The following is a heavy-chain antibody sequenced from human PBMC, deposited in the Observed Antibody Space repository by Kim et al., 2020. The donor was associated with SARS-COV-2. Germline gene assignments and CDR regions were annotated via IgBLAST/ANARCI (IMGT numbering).Heavy chain of an antibody. V-gene: IGHV1-18*01. CDR1: GYTFTSYG. CDR2: ISAYNGNT. D-gene: IGHD6-13*01. J-gene: IGHJ4*02. CDR3: ARDRAPYSSSWYEGGFGY. Sequence: ASVKVSCKASGYTFTSYGISWVRQAPGQGLAWMGWISAYNGNTNYAQKLQGRVTMTTDTSTSTAYMELRSLRSDDTAVYYCARDRAPYSSSWYEGGFGYWGQGTLVTVSS.